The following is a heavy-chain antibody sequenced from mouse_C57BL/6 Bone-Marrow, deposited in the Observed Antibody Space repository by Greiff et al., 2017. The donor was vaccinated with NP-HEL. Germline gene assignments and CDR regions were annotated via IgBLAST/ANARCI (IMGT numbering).Heavy chain of an antibody. D-gene: IGHD1-1*01. CDR2: IHPNSGST. Sequence: QVQLQQPGAELVKPGASVKLSCKASGYTFTSYWMHWVKQRPGQGLEWIGMIHPNSGSTNYNEKFKSKATLTVDKSSSTAYMQLSSLTSEDSAVYYCARSSYYYGPHWYFDVWGTGTTVTVSS. CDR1: GYTFTSYW. CDR3: ARSSYYYGPHWYFDV. V-gene: IGHV1-64*01. J-gene: IGHJ1*03.